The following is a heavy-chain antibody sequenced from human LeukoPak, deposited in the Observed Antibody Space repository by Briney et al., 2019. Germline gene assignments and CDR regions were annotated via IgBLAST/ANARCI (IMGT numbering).Heavy chain of an antibody. CDR3: ARGGHSDYYFFDY. D-gene: IGHD5-12*01. Sequence: SVKVSCKASGCTFSSYPFSWVRQAPAHGLEWMGGIIPIFGTTYYAQKFEGRATITADESTSTTYMELSSLRSEDTAFYYCARGGHSDYYFFDYWGQGTLVTVSS. CDR2: IIPIFGTT. V-gene: IGHV1-69*13. CDR1: GCTFSSYP. J-gene: IGHJ4*02.